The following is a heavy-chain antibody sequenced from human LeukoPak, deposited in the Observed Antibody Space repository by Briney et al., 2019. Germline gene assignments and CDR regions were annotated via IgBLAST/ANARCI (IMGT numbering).Heavy chain of an antibody. CDR1: GFTFSTYA. CDR2: ISYDGSNK. J-gene: IGHJ4*02. Sequence: PGGSLRLSCAASGFTFSTYAMHWVRQAPGKGLEWVTVISYDGSNKYFADFVKGRFTISRDNSKNTLFLQMNSLRAEDTAVYYCARDGLSGSFDYWGQGTLVTVSS. CDR3: ARDGLSGSFDY. D-gene: IGHD5-12*01. V-gene: IGHV3-30*04.